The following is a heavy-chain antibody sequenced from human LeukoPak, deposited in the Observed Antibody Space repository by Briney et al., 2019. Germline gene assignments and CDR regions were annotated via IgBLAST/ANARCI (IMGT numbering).Heavy chain of an antibody. CDR1: GGSISSYY. V-gene: IGHV4-59*12. J-gene: IGHJ5*02. D-gene: IGHD3-10*01. CDR3: ASYGLFNWFDP. CDR2: IYYSGST. Sequence: PSETLSLTCTVSGGSISSYYWSWIRQPPGKGLEWIGSIYYSGSTYYNPSLKSRVTISVDTSKNQFSLKLSSVTAADTAVYYCASYGLFNWFDPWGQGTLVTVSS.